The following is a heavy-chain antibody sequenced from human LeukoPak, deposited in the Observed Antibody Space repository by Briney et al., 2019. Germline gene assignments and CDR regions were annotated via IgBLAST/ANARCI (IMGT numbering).Heavy chain of an antibody. CDR3: ARDDPGYYYDSSR. CDR2: IYYSGST. V-gene: IGHV4-39*07. D-gene: IGHD3-22*01. CDR1: GGSISSSSYY. Sequence: KASETLSLTCTVSGGSISSSSYYWGWIRQPPGKGLEWIGSIYYSGSTYYNPSLKSRVTISVDTSKNQFSLKLSSVTAADTAVYYCARDDPGYYYDSSRWGQGTLVTVSS. J-gene: IGHJ4*02.